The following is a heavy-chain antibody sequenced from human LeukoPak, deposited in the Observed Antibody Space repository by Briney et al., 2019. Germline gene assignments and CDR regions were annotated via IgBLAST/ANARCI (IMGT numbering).Heavy chain of an antibody. CDR3: AKFNEILTGYFDY. D-gene: IGHD3-9*01. CDR2: ISGGGGGT. CDR1: GFTFRSYA. J-gene: IGHJ4*02. Sequence: TGGSLRLSCAASGFTFRSYAMGWVRQSPGKGLEWVSSISGGGGGTYYAEFVKGRFTISRDNSKNTLCLQMNSLRAEDTAVYYCAKFNEILTGYFDYWGQGTLVTVSS. V-gene: IGHV3-23*01.